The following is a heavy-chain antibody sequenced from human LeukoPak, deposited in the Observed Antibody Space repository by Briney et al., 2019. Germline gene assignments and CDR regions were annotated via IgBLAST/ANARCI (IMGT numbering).Heavy chain of an antibody. Sequence: SETLSLTCTVSGGSISTSSYYWGWIRQPPGKGLEWIGSIYHSRSTYYNASLKSRATISADTSKNQLSLKLSSVTAADTAVYYCARHRWMEVYGSGSYYVDYWGQGTLVTVSS. CDR2: IYHSRST. CDR3: ARHRWMEVYGSGSYYVDY. V-gene: IGHV4-39*01. D-gene: IGHD3-10*01. J-gene: IGHJ4*02. CDR1: GGSISTSSYY.